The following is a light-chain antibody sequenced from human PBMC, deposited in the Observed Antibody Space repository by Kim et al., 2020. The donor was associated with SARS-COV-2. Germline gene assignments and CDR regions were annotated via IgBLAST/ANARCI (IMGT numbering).Light chain of an antibody. V-gene: IGKV2-28*01. Sequence: DIVMTQSPLSLPVIPGEPASISCRSTQTLLHSNGYTYLDWYLQKPGQSPQLLISLGFNRASGVPDRFSGSGSGTDYKLKISRVEAGDVGVYYCMQALQTPITFGQGTRLEIK. J-gene: IGKJ5*01. CDR2: LGF. CDR3: MQALQTPIT. CDR1: QTLLHSNGYTY.